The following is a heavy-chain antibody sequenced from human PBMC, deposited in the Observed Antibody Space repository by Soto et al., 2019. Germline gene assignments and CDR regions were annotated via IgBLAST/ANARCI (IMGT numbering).Heavy chain of an antibody. V-gene: IGHV3-15*07. Sequence: EVQLVESGGGLVKPGGSLRLSCAASGFTFSNAWMNWVRQAAGMGLEWVGRIKSKTDGGTTDYVVPVKGRFTISRDDSKNTLYLQMDSLNTEDTAVYYCTTQISTVTYYFDYWGQGTLVTVSS. CDR3: TTQISTVTYYFDY. CDR1: GFTFSNAW. CDR2: IKSKTDGGTT. D-gene: IGHD4-17*01. J-gene: IGHJ4*02.